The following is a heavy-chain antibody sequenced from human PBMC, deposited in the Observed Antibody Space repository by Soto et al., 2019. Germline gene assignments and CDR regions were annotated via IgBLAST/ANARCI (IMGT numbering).Heavy chain of an antibody. Sequence: SETLSLTCTVSGGSISSSSYYWGWIRQPPGKGLEWIGSIYYSGSTYYNPSLKSRVTISVDTSKNQFSLKLSSVTAADTAVYYCAIPLKWNYPSYYGMYVWSQGTTVTVSS. CDR2: IYYSGST. CDR3: AIPLKWNYPSYYGMYV. D-gene: IGHD1-7*01. V-gene: IGHV4-39*01. CDR1: GGSISSSSYY. J-gene: IGHJ6*02.